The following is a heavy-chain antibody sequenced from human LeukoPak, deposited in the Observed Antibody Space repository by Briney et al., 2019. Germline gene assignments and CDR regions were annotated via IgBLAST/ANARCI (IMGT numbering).Heavy chain of an antibody. V-gene: IGHV3-30*02. J-gene: IGHJ4*02. D-gene: IGHD3-10*01. CDR1: GFTLSSYG. Sequence: GGSLRLSCAASGFTLSSYGMHWVRQAPGKGLEWVAFIRYDGSNKYYADSVKGRFTISRDNSENTLWLQMTSLRVEDTAVYYCAKAPVRGVISHLDYWGQGTLVTVSS. CDR2: IRYDGSNK. CDR3: AKAPVRGVISHLDY.